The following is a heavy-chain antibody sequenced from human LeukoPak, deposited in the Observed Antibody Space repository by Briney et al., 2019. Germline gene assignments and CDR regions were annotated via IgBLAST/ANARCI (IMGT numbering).Heavy chain of an antibody. J-gene: IGHJ5*02. D-gene: IGHD3-22*01. CDR1: GGTFNSYG. V-gene: IGHV1-69*05. Sequence: ASAKVSCKASGGTFNSYGISWVRQAPGQGLEWMGGIIPIFGTANYAQKVQGRVTITTDESTTTAYMELSNLRSEDTAVYYCARARSPSSGYLLRDHNWFDPWGQGTLATVSS. CDR2: IIPIFGTA. CDR3: ARARSPSSGYLLRDHNWFDP.